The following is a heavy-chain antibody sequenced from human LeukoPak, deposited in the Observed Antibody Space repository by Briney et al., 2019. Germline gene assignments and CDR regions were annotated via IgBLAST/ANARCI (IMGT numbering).Heavy chain of an antibody. CDR2: IYYRGNT. Sequence: SETLSLTCTVSGDSISKSSDYWGWIRQPPGKGLEWIGSIYYRGNTFYNPSLTSRVSISVDTTKNQFSLTLSSVTATDTAIYYCARHIGYCSSTRCYSFDYWGQGTLVTVSS. CDR1: GDSISKSSDY. V-gene: IGHV4-39*01. J-gene: IGHJ4*02. D-gene: IGHD2-2*03. CDR3: ARHIGYCSSTRCYSFDY.